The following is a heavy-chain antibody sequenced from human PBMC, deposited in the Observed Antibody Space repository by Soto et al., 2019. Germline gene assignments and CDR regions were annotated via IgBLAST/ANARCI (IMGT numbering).Heavy chain of an antibody. V-gene: IGHV4-59*01. D-gene: IGHD3-16*01. Sequence: SETLSLTCTVSDGSISNFYWSWIRQPPGKGLEWIGYISSSGNTNYNPSLKSRVSISVDTSKNQFSLNLTSVTAADTAVYYCARAPMILTRSYFDSWGQGTPVTVSS. CDR3: ARAPMILTRSYFDS. J-gene: IGHJ4*02. CDR2: ISSSGNT. CDR1: DGSISNFY.